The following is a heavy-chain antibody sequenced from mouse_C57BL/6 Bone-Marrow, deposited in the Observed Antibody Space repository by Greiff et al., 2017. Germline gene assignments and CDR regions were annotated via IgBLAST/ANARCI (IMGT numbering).Heavy chain of an antibody. CDR1: GFNIKDDY. CDR3: TTPLLY. J-gene: IGHJ3*01. V-gene: IGHV14-4*01. Sequence: EVKLMESGAELVRPGASVKLSCTASGFNIKDDYMHWVKQRPEQGLEWIGWIDPENGDTEYASKFQGKATITADKSSNTAYLQLSSLTSEDTAVYYGTTPLLYWGQGTLVTVSA. D-gene: IGHD6-1*01. CDR2: IDPENGDT.